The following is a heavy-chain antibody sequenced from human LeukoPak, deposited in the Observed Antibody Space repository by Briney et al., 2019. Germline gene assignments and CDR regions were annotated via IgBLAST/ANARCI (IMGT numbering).Heavy chain of an antibody. J-gene: IGHJ3*02. CDR2: ITSGSSYM. D-gene: IGHD6-13*01. CDR1: GFTFSSYS. V-gene: IGHV3-21*01. CDR3: ARDQQLARLGAFDI. Sequence: GGSLRLSCAASGFTFSSYSMNWVRQAPGKGLEWVSSITSGSSYMYYADSMKGRFTISRDNAKNSLYLQIHSLRAEDTAVYYCARDQQLARLGAFDIWGQGTVVTVSS.